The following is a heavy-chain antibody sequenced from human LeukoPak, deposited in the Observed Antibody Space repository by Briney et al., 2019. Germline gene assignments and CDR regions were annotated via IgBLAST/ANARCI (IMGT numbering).Heavy chain of an antibody. CDR3: ARGIKVSANWFDP. CDR2: ISTSSSYI. V-gene: IGHV3-21*01. J-gene: IGHJ5*02. Sequence: GGSLRLSCGASGFTFSGYSMNWVRQAPGKGLEWVSSISTSSSYIYYADSVKGRFTISRDNAKNSLYLQMNSLRAEDTAVYYCARGIKVSANWFDPWGQGTLVTVSS. CDR1: GFTFSGYS. D-gene: IGHD1-26*01.